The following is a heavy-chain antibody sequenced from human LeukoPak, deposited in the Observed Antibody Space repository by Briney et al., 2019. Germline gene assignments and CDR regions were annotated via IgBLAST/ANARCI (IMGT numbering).Heavy chain of an antibody. CDR3: AIDYYDSSGYYYVFDY. Sequence: GSLRLSCAASGFTFSSYWMHWVRQAPGKGLVWVSRINSDGTSTSYADSVKGRFTISRDNAKNTLYLQMNSLRAEDTAVYYCAIDYYDSSGYYYVFDYWGQGTLVTVSS. J-gene: IGHJ4*02. V-gene: IGHV3-74*01. CDR2: INSDGTST. D-gene: IGHD3-22*01. CDR1: GFTFSSYW.